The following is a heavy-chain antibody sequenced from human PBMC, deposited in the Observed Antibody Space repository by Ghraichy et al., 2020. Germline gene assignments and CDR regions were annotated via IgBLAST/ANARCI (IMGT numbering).Heavy chain of an antibody. V-gene: IGHV4-34*01. J-gene: IGHJ3*02. Sequence: SETLSLTCAVYGGSFSGYYWSWIRQPPGKGLEWIGEINHSGSTNYNPSLKSRVTISVDTSKNQFSLKLSSVTAADTAVYYCARGLLRHDYVWGSYRPHVGAFGNRGQGTMVTVSS. CDR3: ARGLLRHDYVWGSYRPHVGAFGN. D-gene: IGHD3-16*02. CDR2: INHSGST. CDR1: GGSFSGYY.